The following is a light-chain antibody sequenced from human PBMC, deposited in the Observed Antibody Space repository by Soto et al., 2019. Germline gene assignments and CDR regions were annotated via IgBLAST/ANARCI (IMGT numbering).Light chain of an antibody. J-gene: IGKJ1*01. CDR1: QTISSW. CDR3: QHYNSYSEA. Sequence: DIQMTQSPSTLSGSVGDRVTITCRASQTISSWLAWYQQKPGKAPKLLIYKASTLKSGVPSRFSGSGSGTEFTLTSRSLQPDDFATYYCQHYNSYSEAFGQGTKVDI. CDR2: KAS. V-gene: IGKV1-5*03.